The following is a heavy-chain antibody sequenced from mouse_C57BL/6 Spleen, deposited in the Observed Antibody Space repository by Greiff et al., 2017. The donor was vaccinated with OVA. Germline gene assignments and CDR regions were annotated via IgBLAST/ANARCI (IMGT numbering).Heavy chain of an antibody. V-gene: IGHV5-6*02. CDR3: ASYDYDVGY. D-gene: IGHD2-4*01. CDR1: GFTFSSYG. CDR2: ISSGGSYT. Sequence: EVMLVESGGDLVKPGGSLKLSCAASGFTFSSYGMSWVRQTPDKRLEWVATISSGGSYTYYQDSVKGRFTISRDNAKNTLYLQMSSLKSEDTAMYYCASYDYDVGYWGQGTTLTVSS. J-gene: IGHJ2*01.